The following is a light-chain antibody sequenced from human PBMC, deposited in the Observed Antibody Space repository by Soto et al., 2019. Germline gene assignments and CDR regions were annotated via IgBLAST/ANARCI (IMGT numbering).Light chain of an antibody. CDR1: QGIRND. CDR3: QQTDSFPRT. CDR2: AAS. J-gene: IGKJ1*01. V-gene: IGKV1-17*01. Sequence: DIQMTQSPASLSASVGYRVTITCRASQGIRNDLGWYQQRPGKAPKRLIYAASTLQPGVPSRFSGSRSGTDFALTISSLQREDFATYYCQQTDSFPRTFGQGTKVDI.